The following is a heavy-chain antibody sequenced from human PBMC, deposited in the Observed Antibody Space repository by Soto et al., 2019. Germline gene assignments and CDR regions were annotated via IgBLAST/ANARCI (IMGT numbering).Heavy chain of an antibody. V-gene: IGHV3-33*01. CDR1: GFTFSSYG. J-gene: IGHJ4*02. Sequence: PGGSLRLSCAASGFTFSSYGMHWVRQAPGKGLEWVAVIWYDGSNKYYAVSVKGRFTISRDNSKNTLYLQMNSLRAEDTAVYYCARELASGLLWFGELSYWGQGTLVTVSS. CDR2: IWYDGSNK. CDR3: ARELASGLLWFGELSY. D-gene: IGHD3-10*01.